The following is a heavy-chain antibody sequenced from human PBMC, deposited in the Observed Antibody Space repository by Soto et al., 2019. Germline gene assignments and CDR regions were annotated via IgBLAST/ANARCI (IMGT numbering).Heavy chain of an antibody. CDR2: FDPEDGET. CDR3: ATDPHVVVPAARGYYFDY. D-gene: IGHD2-2*01. CDR1: GSTLTELS. Sequence: ASVKVSCKVSGSTLTELSMHWVRQAPGKGLEWMGGFDPEDGETIYAQKFQGRVTMTEDTSTDTAYMELSSLRSEDTAVYYCATDPHVVVPAARGYYFDYWGQGTLVTVSS. V-gene: IGHV1-24*01. J-gene: IGHJ4*02.